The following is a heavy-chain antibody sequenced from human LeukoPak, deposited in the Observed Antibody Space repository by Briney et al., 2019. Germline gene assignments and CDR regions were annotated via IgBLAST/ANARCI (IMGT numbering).Heavy chain of an antibody. V-gene: IGHV3-53*01. Sequence: GGSLRLSCAASGFTVSSNYMSWVRQAPGKGLEWVSVIYSGGSTYYADSVKGRFTISRDNSKNTLYLQMNSLRAEDTAVYYCARGRGYRYGYSYYMDVWGKGTTVTVSS. CDR2: IYSGGST. D-gene: IGHD5-18*01. J-gene: IGHJ6*03. CDR3: ARGRGYRYGYSYYMDV. CDR1: GFTVSSNY.